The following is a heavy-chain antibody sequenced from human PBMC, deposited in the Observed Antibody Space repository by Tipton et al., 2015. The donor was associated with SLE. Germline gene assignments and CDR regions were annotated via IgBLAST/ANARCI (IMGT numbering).Heavy chain of an antibody. V-gene: IGHV4-59*01. J-gene: IGHJ6*02. CDR2: IYYSGST. D-gene: IGHD3-10*01. CDR3: ASARGVKGRGVMSYYGMDV. Sequence: TLSLTCTVSGGSISSYYWSWIWQPPGKGLERIGHIYYSGSTNYNPSPNSRVTISVDTSKNQFSLKLSSVTAADTAVYYCASARGVKGRGVMSYYGMDVWGQGTAVTVSS. CDR1: GGSISSYY.